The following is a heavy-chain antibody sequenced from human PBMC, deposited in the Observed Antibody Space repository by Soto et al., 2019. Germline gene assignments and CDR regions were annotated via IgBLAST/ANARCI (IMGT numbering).Heavy chain of an antibody. CDR1: GGTFSSYT. CDR2: IIPILGIA. Sequence: QVQLVQSGAEVKKPGSSVKVSCKASGGTFSSYTISWVRQAPGQGLEWMGRIIPILGIANYAQKFQGRVTITADKSTRTAYMELSSLRSEDTSVYYCARKDQDDCSGGSCYSLYYNYYMDVWGKGTTVTVSS. J-gene: IGHJ6*03. CDR3: ARKDQDDCSGGSCYSLYYNYYMDV. D-gene: IGHD2-15*01. V-gene: IGHV1-69*02.